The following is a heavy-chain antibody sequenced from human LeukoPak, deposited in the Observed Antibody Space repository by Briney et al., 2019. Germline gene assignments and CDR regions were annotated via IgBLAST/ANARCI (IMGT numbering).Heavy chain of an antibody. Sequence: GGSLRLSCAASGFTFSSYSMNWVRQAPGKGLEWVSAISGSGGSTYYADSVKGRFTISRDNSKNTLYLQMNSLRAEDTAVYYCAKDHNRYSSSPHYFDYWGQGTLVTVSS. CDR1: GFTFSSYS. CDR3: AKDHNRYSSSPHYFDY. D-gene: IGHD6-6*01. J-gene: IGHJ4*02. CDR2: ISGSGGST. V-gene: IGHV3-23*01.